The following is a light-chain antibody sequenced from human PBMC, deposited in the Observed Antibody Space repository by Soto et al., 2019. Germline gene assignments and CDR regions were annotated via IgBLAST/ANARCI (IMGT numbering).Light chain of an antibody. Sequence: QSVLTQPASVSGSPGQSITISCTGTSSDVGGYNYVSWYQQHPGKAPKLIIYEINNRPSGVSNRFSASKSGNTASLTISGLQAEEEADYRCSSNRNGSPGDVFGPGTKANV. V-gene: IGLV2-14*01. CDR2: EIN. J-gene: IGLJ1*01. CDR3: SSNRNGSPGDV. CDR1: SSDVGGYNY.